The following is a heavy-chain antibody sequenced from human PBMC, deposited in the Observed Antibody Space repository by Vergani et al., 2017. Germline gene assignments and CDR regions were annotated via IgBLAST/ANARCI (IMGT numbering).Heavy chain of an antibody. CDR1: GFTLSNYD. J-gene: IGHJ4*02. D-gene: IGHD4/OR15-4a*01. CDR3: AKHFRGWCIDY. Sequence: QVQLVESGGGVVQRGGSLILSCATSGFTLSNYDMQWIRQGPGKGLEFVAFIQFDGSNQYYAYSVKGRFTLSRDFSKNTLYLQMNSLRTDDTATYYCAKHFRGWCIDYWGQGTQVIVSS. V-gene: IGHV3-30*02. CDR2: IQFDGSNQ.